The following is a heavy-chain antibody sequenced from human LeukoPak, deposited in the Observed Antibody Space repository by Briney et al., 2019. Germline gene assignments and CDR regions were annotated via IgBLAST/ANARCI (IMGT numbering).Heavy chain of an antibody. V-gene: IGHV5-51*01. J-gene: IGHJ4*02. Sequence: GESLKISCKGSGYSFTSYWIGWVRQMPGKGLEWMGIIYPGDSDTRYSPSFQGQVTISADKSISTAYLQWSSLKASDTAMYYCARHEGRYCGGDCYSSFDYWGQGTLVTVSS. CDR3: ARHEGRYCGGDCYSSFDY. D-gene: IGHD2-21*02. CDR1: GYSFTSYW. CDR2: IYPGDSDT.